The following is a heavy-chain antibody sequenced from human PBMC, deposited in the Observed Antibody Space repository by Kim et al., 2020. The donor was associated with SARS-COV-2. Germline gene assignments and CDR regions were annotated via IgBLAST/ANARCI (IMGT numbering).Heavy chain of an antibody. Sequence: SETLSLTCTVSGGSISSSSYYWGWIRQPPGKGLEWIGSIYYSGSTYYNPSLKSRVTISVDTSKNQFSLKLSSVTAADTAVYYCARRGYCSGGSCYRVWHYYGMDVWGQGTTVTVSS. D-gene: IGHD2-15*01. CDR2: IYYSGST. V-gene: IGHV4-39*01. J-gene: IGHJ6*02. CDR1: GGSISSSSYY. CDR3: ARRGYCSGGSCYRVWHYYGMDV.